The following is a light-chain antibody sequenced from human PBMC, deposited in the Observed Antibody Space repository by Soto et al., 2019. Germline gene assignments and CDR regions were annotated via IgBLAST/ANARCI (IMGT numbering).Light chain of an antibody. Sequence: ELVLTHSPGTLSLSPGERATLSCRASQSVSSSYLAWYQQKPGQAPRLLIYGASSRATGIPDRFSGSGSGTDFTLTISRLEPEDFAVYYCQQYGSSLLTFGGGTKVDIK. CDR1: QSVSSSY. V-gene: IGKV3-20*01. J-gene: IGKJ4*01. CDR3: QQYGSSLLT. CDR2: GAS.